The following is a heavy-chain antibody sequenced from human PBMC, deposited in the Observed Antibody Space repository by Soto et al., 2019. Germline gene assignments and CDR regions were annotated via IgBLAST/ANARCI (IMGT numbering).Heavy chain of an antibody. CDR1: VYTFTSYY. V-gene: IGHV1-46*01. CDR2: INPSGGST. Sequence: ASLKVACKASVYTFTSYYMHWVRQAPGQGLEWMGIINPSGGSTSYAQKFQGRVTMTRDTSTSTVYMELSSLRSEDTAVYYCARAAAAYYYYGMDVWGQGTTVTVSS. J-gene: IGHJ6*02. D-gene: IGHD6-13*01. CDR3: ARAAAAYYYYGMDV.